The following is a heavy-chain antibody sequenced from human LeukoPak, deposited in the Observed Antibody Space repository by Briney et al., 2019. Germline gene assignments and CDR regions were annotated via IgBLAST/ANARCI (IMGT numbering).Heavy chain of an antibody. CDR3: ARSWAGMYYPFYYFDY. CDR2: INHRGTT. V-gene: IGHV4-34*01. J-gene: IGHJ4*02. CDR1: GGSFSGYY. D-gene: IGHD1-26*01. Sequence: SSETLSLTCAVYGGSFSGYYWSWIRQPPGKGLEWIAEINHRGTTHYNPSLKSRVNISADTSKNQFSLHLDSVTAADTAVYYCARSWAGMYYPFYYFDYWGQGTLVSVSS.